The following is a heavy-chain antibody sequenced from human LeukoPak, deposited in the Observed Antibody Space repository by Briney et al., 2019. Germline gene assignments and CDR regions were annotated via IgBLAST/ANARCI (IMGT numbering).Heavy chain of an antibody. J-gene: IGHJ4*02. CDR3: ARSEQWLSPFDY. CDR2: ISYDGSNK. Sequence: GRSLRLSCAASGFTFSSYGMHWVRQAPGKGLEWVAVISYDGSNKYYADSVKGRFTISRDNSKNTLYLQMNSLRAEDTAVYYCARSEQWLSPFDYWGQGTLVTVSS. CDR1: GFTFSSYG. D-gene: IGHD6-19*01. V-gene: IGHV3-30*03.